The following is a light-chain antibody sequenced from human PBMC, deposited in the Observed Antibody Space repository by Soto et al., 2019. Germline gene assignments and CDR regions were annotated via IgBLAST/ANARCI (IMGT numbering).Light chain of an antibody. Sequence: QSVLTQPASVSGSPEQSITISCTGTSSDVGAYNLVSWYQQHPGKAPRIIIYEGSKRPSGISHRFSGSKSDNTASLTISGLQAGDEATYYCSSYTTSGSFVVFGGGTKLTVL. CDR1: SSDVGAYNL. V-gene: IGLV2-14*02. CDR2: EGS. J-gene: IGLJ2*01. CDR3: SSYTTSGSFVV.